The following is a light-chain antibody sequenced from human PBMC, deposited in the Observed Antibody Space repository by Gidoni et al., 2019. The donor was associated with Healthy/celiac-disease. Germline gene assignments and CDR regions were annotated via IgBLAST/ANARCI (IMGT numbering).Light chain of an antibody. Sequence: EIVLTQSPGTLSLYQGERATLYCRASQSVSSSYLAWYQQKPRQAPRLLIYGAAIRATGIPDRFSGSGSGTDFTLTISRLEPEDFAVYYCQHYGTSPLTFGGGTKVEIK. V-gene: IGKV3-20*01. CDR2: GAA. CDR1: QSVSSSY. CDR3: QHYGTSPLT. J-gene: IGKJ4*01.